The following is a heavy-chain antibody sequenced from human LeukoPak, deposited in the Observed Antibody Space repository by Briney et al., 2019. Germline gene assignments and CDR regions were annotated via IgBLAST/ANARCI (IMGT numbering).Heavy chain of an antibody. CDR2: INWNGGST. CDR1: GFTFVDYG. CDR3: ARGYSNYGYAFDI. Sequence: GGSLRLSCAATGFTFVDYGMSWVRQAPGKGLEWVSGINWNGGSTGYADSVKGRFTISRDNAKNPLYLQMNSLRAEDTAVYYCARGYSNYGYAFDIWGQGTMVTVSS. D-gene: IGHD4-11*01. V-gene: IGHV3-20*04. J-gene: IGHJ3*02.